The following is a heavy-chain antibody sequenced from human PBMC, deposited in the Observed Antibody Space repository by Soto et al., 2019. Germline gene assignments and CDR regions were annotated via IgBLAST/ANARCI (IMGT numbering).Heavy chain of an antibody. J-gene: IGHJ6*02. CDR1: GGTFSSYA. CDR2: IIPIFGTA. V-gene: IGHV1-69*01. D-gene: IGHD5-12*01. CDR3: ARAGGYSGYDYYYGMDV. Sequence: QVQLVQSGAEVKKPGSSVKVSCKASGGTFSSYAISWVRQAPGQGLEWMVGIIPIFGTANYAQKFQGRVTITADESTSTAYMELSSLRSEDTAVYYCARAGGYSGYDYYYGMDVWGQGTTVTVSS.